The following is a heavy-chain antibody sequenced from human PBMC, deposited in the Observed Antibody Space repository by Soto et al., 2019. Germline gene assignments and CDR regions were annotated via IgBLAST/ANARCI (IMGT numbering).Heavy chain of an antibody. CDR2: INPNSGGT. Sequence: ASVKVSCKASGYSLSGYYLHWVRQAPGQGPEWMGWINPNSGGTKYVQKFQGRVTMNRDTSISTVYLELGRLRSDDTAVNSCARGGGIAAPGPNWFDPWGQGALVTVSS. J-gene: IGHJ5*02. CDR3: ARGGGIAAPGPNWFDP. D-gene: IGHD6-13*01. V-gene: IGHV1-2*02. CDR1: GYSLSGYY.